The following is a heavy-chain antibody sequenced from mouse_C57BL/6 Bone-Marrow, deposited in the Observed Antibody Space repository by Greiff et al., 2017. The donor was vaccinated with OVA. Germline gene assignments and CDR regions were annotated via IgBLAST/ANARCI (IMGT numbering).Heavy chain of an antibody. CDR3: ASGVPGVY. D-gene: IGHD2-14*01. Sequence: QVQLQQSGAELVRPGASVKLSCKASGYTFTDYYINWVKQRPGQGLEWIARIYPGSGNTYYNEKSKGKATLTAEKSSSTAYMQLSSLTSEDSAVYFCASGVPGVYWGQGTSVTVSS. CDR2: IYPGSGNT. CDR1: GYTFTDYY. J-gene: IGHJ4*01. V-gene: IGHV1-76*01.